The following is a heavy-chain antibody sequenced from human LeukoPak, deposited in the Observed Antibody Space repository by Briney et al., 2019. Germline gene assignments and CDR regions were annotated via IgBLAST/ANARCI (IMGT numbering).Heavy chain of an antibody. Sequence: ASVKVSCKASGYTFTGYYMHWVRQAPGQGLEWMGWINPNSGGTNYAQKFQGRVTMTRGTSISTAYMELSRLRSDDTAVYYCARDRPRLRYFEPFDYWGQGTLVTVSS. CDR3: ARDRPRLRYFEPFDY. J-gene: IGHJ4*02. D-gene: IGHD3-9*01. V-gene: IGHV1-2*02. CDR2: INPNSGGT. CDR1: GYTFTGYY.